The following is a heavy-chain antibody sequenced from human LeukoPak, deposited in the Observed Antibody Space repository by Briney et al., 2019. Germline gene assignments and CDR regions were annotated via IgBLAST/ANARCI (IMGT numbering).Heavy chain of an antibody. CDR3: ARDRGLRLDYYMDV. J-gene: IGHJ6*03. CDR2: ISSSSSYI. V-gene: IGHV3-21*01. D-gene: IGHD3-16*01. CDR1: GFTFSNHG. Sequence: PGGSLRLSCEASGFTFSNHGMTWVRQAPGKGLEWVSSISSSSSYIYYADSVKGRFTISRDNAKNSLYLQMNSLRAEDTAVYYCARDRGLRLDYYMDVWGKGTTVTVSS.